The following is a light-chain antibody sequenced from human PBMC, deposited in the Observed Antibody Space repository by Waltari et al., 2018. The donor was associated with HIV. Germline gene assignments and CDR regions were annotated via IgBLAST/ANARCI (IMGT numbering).Light chain of an antibody. Sequence: QSALTQPASVSGSPGQSITIPCTGTRRDVGGSHLVSWYQQHPGRAPKRMIYEVSKRPSGVSNRFSGSKSGNTASLTISGLQAEDEADYYCCAYAGSTTYVIFGGGTKLTVL. V-gene: IGLV2-23*02. CDR1: RRDVGGSHL. CDR3: CAYAGSTTYVI. J-gene: IGLJ2*01. CDR2: EVS.